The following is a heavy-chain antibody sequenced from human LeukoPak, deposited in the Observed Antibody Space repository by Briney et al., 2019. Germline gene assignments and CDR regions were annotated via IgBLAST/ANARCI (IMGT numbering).Heavy chain of an antibody. CDR1: GFTFSSYA. CDR2: ISYDGSNK. Sequence: GGSLRLSCAASGFTFSSYAMHWASQAPGKGLEWVAVISYDGSNKYYADPVKGRFTISRDNSKNTLYLQMSSLRAEDTAVYYCVRDQRGGSSGYYDSWGQGTLVTVSS. CDR3: VRDQRGGSSGYYDS. D-gene: IGHD3-22*01. J-gene: IGHJ4*02. V-gene: IGHV3-30*14.